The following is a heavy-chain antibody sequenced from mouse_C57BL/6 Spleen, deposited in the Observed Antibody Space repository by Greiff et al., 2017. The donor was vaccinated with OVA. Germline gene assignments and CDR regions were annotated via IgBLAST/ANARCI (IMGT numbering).Heavy chain of an antibody. CDR1: GFNIKDDY. D-gene: IGHD4-1*01. V-gene: IGHV14-4*01. Sequence: VQLQQSGAELVRPGASVKLSCTASGFNIKDDYMHWVKQRPEQGLEWIGWIDPENGDTEYASKFQGKATITADTSSNTAYLQLSSLTSEDTAVYYCTTRYLGGFAYWGQGTLVTVSA. CDR3: TTRYLGGFAY. CDR2: IDPENGDT. J-gene: IGHJ3*01.